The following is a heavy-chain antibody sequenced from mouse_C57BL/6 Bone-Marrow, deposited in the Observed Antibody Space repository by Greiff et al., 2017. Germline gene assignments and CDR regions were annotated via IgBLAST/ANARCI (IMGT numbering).Heavy chain of an antibody. D-gene: IGHD2-4*01. Sequence: EVKLVESGGGLVQPGGSLSLSCAASGFTFTDYYMSWVRQPPGKALEWLGFIRNKANGYTTEYSASVKGRFTISRDNSHSILYLQMNALRAEDRATYYCARYYDYDGYFDVWGTGTTVTVSS. CDR2: IRNKANGYTT. CDR3: ARYYDYDGYFDV. V-gene: IGHV7-3*01. CDR1: GFTFTDYY. J-gene: IGHJ1*03.